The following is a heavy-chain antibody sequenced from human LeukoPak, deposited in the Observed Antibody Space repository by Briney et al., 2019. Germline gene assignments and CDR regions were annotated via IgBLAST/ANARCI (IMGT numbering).Heavy chain of an antibody. J-gene: IGHJ4*02. V-gene: IGHV3-21*01. CDR3: ARVLSDGTYGD. D-gene: IGHD4-17*01. CDR1: GFTFSSDS. CDR2: ISSSSSYI. Sequence: GGSLRLSCAASGFTFSSDSMNWVRQAPGKGLEWVSSISSSSSYIYYADSVKGRFTISRDNAKNSLYLQMNSLRAEDTAVYYCARVLSDGTYGDWGQGTLVTVSS.